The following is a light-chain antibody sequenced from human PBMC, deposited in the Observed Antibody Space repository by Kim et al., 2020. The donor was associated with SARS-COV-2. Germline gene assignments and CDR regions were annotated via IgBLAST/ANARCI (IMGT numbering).Light chain of an antibody. CDR1: ALPKQY. Sequence: SYELTQPPSVSVSPGQTARINCSGDALPKQYAYWYQQKPGQAPVLVIYKDSERPSGIPERFSGSSSGTTVTLTISGVQAEDEDDYYCQSADSSGTVVFGG. CDR2: KDS. J-gene: IGLJ2*01. V-gene: IGLV3-25*03. CDR3: QSADSSGTVV.